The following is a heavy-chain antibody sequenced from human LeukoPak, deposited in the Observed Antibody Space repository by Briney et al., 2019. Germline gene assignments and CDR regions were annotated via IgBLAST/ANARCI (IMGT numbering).Heavy chain of an antibody. CDR1: GASVTSHH. Sequence: PSETLSLTCGVSGASVTSHHLAWIRQPAGKGLEWVGRVHFSGSTNYNPSLKSRVTISVETSNNQFSLKLSSVTAADTAVYYCARGFDWFDPWGQGTLLTVSS. CDR3: ARGFDWFDP. J-gene: IGHJ5*02. D-gene: IGHD3-10*01. V-gene: IGHV4-4*07. CDR2: VHFSGST.